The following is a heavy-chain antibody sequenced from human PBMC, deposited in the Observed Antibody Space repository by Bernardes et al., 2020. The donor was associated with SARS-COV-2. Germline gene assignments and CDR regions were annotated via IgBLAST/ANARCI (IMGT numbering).Heavy chain of an antibody. CDR3: ARSRISYSSSHASDF. V-gene: IGHV3-33*08. Sequence: VGSLSLSCTASGFTFSSYAMYWVRQAPGKGLEWVAVIWHDGRNKYSADSVKGRFTVSRDNSKNTLYLEMNSLRAEDTAMYYCARSRISYSSSHASDFWGQGTLVTVSS. CDR1: GFTFSSYA. J-gene: IGHJ3*01. CDR2: IWHDGRNK. D-gene: IGHD2-15*01.